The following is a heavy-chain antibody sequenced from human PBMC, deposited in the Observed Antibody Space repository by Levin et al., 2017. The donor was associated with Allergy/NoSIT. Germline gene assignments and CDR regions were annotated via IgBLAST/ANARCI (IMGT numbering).Heavy chain of an antibody. Sequence: SQTLSLTCTVSGGSISSSSYYWGWIRQPPGKGLEWIGSIYYSGSTYYNPSLKSRVTISVDTSKNQFSLKLSSVTAADTAVYYCARNLYCSSTSCHITQYYYYYYMDVWGKGTTVTVSS. V-gene: IGHV4-39*01. J-gene: IGHJ6*03. CDR3: ARNLYCSSTSCHITQYYYYYYMDV. D-gene: IGHD2-2*01. CDR1: GGSISSSSYY. CDR2: IYYSGST.